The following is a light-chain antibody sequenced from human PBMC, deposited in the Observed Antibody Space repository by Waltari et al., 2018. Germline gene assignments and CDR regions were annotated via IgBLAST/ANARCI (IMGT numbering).Light chain of an antibody. J-gene: IGKJ1*01. CDR1: QSIGSS. CDR3: QQSYSIHRT. V-gene: IGKV1-39*01. Sequence: DIQMTQSPPSLSASAGDRVPITCRASQSIGSSLNWYQQKPGKAPKLLIFGASSLQSGVPSRFSGSGSGTDFTLSVSSLQPEDFATYYCQQSYSIHRTFGQGTKVEIK. CDR2: GAS.